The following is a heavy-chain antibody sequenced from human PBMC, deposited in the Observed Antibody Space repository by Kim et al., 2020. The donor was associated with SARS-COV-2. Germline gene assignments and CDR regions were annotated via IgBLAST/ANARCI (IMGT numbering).Heavy chain of an antibody. Sequence: GGSLRLSCAASGFTFSSYWMSWVRQAPGKGLEWVANIKQDGSEKYYVDSVKGRFTISRDNAKNSLYLQMNSLRAEDTAVYYCARYEGEVEYSSSAWLYYFDYWGQGTLVTVSS. CDR2: IKQDGSEK. D-gene: IGHD6-6*01. V-gene: IGHV3-7*01. CDR1: GFTFSSYW. J-gene: IGHJ4*02. CDR3: ARYEGEVEYSSSAWLYYFDY.